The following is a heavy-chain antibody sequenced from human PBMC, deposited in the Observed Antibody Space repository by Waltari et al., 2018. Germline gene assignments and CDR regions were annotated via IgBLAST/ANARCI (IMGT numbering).Heavy chain of an antibody. D-gene: IGHD6-13*01. J-gene: IGHJ4*02. Sequence: EVQLVESGGGLVQPGGSRRLSCAASGFTFGNYWMRWVRQGPGKGLEWISHSNRDGRDSTYADSVNGRCTISRDNAKNTFFLHMNSLRVDDTALYYCARGKQDFDSWGQGILVTVSS. V-gene: IGHV3-74*01. CDR1: GFTFGNYW. CDR3: ARGKQDFDS. CDR2: SNRDGRDS.